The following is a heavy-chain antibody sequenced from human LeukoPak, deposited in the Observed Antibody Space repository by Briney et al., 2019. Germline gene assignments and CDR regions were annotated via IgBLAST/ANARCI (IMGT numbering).Heavy chain of an antibody. CDR3: ARDRTYSSSSMPYYYYGMDV. Sequence: GGSLRLSCAASGFTFSDYYMSWIRQAPGKGLEWVSYISSSGSTIYYADSVKGRFTISRENAKNSLYLQMNSLRAEDTAVYYCARDRTYSSSSMPYYYYGMDVWGQGTTVTVSS. CDR2: ISSSGSTI. D-gene: IGHD6-6*01. CDR1: GFTFSDYY. V-gene: IGHV3-11*01. J-gene: IGHJ6*02.